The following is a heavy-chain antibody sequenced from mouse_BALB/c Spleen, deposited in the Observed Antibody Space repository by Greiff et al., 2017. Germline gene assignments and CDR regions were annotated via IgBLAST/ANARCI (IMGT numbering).Heavy chain of an antibody. Sequence: QVQLQQSGAELARPGASVKLSCKASGYTFTSYWLQWVKQRPGRGLERIGAIYPGDGDTRYTQKFKGKATLTADKSSSTAYMQLSSLATEDSAVYYCEGDWNYFDYWGQGTALTVSS. CDR1: GYTFTSYW. CDR3: EGDWNYFDY. V-gene: IGHV1-87*01. D-gene: IGHD4-1*01. CDR2: IYPGDGDT. J-gene: IGHJ2*01.